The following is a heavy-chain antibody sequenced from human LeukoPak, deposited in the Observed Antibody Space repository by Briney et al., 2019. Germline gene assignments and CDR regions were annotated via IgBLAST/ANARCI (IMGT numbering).Heavy chain of an antibody. V-gene: IGHV3-66*01. CDR3: ARERNYYDSSGYYALPAFDY. Sequence: GSLRLSCAASGFTVSSNYMSWVRQAPGKGLEWVSVIYSGGSTYYADSVKGRFTISRDNSKNTLYLQMNSLRAEDTAVYYCARERNYYDSSGYYALPAFDYWGQGTLVTVSS. CDR1: GFTVSSNY. J-gene: IGHJ4*02. CDR2: IYSGGST. D-gene: IGHD3-22*01.